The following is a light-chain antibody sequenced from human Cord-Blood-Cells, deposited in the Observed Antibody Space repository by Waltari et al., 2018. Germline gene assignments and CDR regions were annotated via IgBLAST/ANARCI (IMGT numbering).Light chain of an antibody. CDR3: QVWDSSSDHYV. CDR1: NLGSKS. Sequence: SYVLTQPPSVSVAPGKTARITCGGNNLGSKSVHRYQQKPGQAPVLVIYYDSDRPSGIPERFSGSNSGNTATLTISRVEAGDEADYYCQVWDSSSDHYVFGTGTKVTVL. CDR2: YDS. V-gene: IGLV3-21*04. J-gene: IGLJ1*01.